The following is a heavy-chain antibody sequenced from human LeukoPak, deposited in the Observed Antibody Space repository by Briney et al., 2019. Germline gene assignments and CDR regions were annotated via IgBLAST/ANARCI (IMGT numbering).Heavy chain of an antibody. CDR1: GGSISSGGYY. D-gene: IGHD6-19*01. J-gene: IGHJ4*02. V-gene: IGHV4-31*03. Sequence: SQTLSLTCTASGGSISSGGYYWSWIRQHPGEGLEWIGYIYYSGSTYYNPSLKSRVTISVDTSKNQFSLKLSSVTAADTAVYYCARVTPSGWYFFDYWGQGTLVTVSS. CDR3: ARVTPSGWYFFDY. CDR2: IYYSGST.